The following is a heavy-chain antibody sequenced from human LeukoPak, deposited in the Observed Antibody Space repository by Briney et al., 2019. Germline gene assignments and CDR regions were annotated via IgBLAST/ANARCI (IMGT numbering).Heavy chain of an antibody. CDR1: GFTFSSYW. CDR3: ARGGYYRYDAFDI. D-gene: IGHD3-22*01. Sequence: GGSLRLSCAASGFTFSSYWMYWVRQAPGKGLVWVSRINSDGSSTSYADSVKGRFTISRDNAKNALYLQMNSLRAEDTAVYYCARGGYYRYDAFDIWGQGTMATVSS. CDR2: INSDGSST. J-gene: IGHJ3*02. V-gene: IGHV3-74*01.